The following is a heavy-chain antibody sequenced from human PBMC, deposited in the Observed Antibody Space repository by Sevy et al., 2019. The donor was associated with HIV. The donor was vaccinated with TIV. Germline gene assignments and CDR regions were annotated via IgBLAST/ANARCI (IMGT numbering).Heavy chain of an antibody. V-gene: IGHV3-21*01. Sequence: GSLRLSCTASGFSFSTCSMNWVRQAPGKGLEWVSSITSSRRYMYYADSVKGRFTISRDNAKNSLFLQMNSLRAEDTAIYYCARGRSLNDALDVWGPGTMVTVSS. CDR2: ITSSRRYM. CDR3: ARGRSLNDALDV. CDR1: GFSFSTCS. J-gene: IGHJ3*01.